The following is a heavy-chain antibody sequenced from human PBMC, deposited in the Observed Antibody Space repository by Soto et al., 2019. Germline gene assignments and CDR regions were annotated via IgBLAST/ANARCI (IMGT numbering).Heavy chain of an antibody. V-gene: IGHV3-30-3*01. CDR3: AREGGNYAYYYGMDV. D-gene: IGHD4-4*01. Sequence: QTGGSLRLSCAASGFTFSSYAMHWVREAPGKGLEWVAVISYDGSNKYYADSVKGRFTISRDNSKNTLYLQMNSLRAEDTAVYYCAREGGNYAYYYGMDVWGQGTTVTVSS. CDR1: GFTFSSYA. CDR2: ISYDGSNK. J-gene: IGHJ6*02.